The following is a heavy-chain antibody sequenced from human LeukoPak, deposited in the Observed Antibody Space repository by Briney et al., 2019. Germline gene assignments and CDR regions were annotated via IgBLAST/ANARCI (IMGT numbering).Heavy chain of an antibody. CDR1: GFSFSSYG. J-gene: IGHJ4*02. CDR3: ARSSRSGSYAKY. Sequence: PGGSLRLSCAASGFSFSSYGMHWVRQAPGKGLEWVAFIRYDGSNKYYADSVKGRFTISRDNAKNSLYLQMNSLRAEDTAVYYCARSSRSGSYAKYWGQGSLVTVSS. CDR2: IRYDGSNK. D-gene: IGHD1-26*01. V-gene: IGHV3-30*02.